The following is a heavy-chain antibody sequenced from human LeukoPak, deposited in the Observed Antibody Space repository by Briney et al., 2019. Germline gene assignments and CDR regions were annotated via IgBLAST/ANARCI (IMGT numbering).Heavy chain of an antibody. Sequence: PSETLSLTCTVSGGSISSYYWSWIRQPPGKGLEWIGYIYYSGSTNYNPSLKSRVTISVDTSKNQLSLKLSSVTAADTAVYYCARVDTAMVSYFDYWGQGTLVTVSS. CDR1: GGSISSYY. D-gene: IGHD5-18*01. V-gene: IGHV4-59*01. J-gene: IGHJ4*02. CDR2: IYYSGST. CDR3: ARVDTAMVSYFDY.